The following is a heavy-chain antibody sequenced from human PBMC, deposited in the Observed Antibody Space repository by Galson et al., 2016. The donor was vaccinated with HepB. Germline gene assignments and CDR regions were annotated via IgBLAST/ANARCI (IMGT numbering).Heavy chain of an antibody. CDR1: GSSFTSYW. CDR3: KRSSRRYWSRGTCYPIDAFDL. Sequence: QSGAEVTKPGESLKISCKGSGSSFTSYWIGWVRQMPGKGLEWMGIIYPGDSDTTYSPSFQGQVTISADKSISTAYLQLSTLKASDTAMYYCKRSSRRYWSRGTCYPIDAFDLWGQGTMVAVSS. V-gene: IGHV5-51*01. J-gene: IGHJ3*01. CDR2: IYPGDSDT. D-gene: IGHD2-15*01.